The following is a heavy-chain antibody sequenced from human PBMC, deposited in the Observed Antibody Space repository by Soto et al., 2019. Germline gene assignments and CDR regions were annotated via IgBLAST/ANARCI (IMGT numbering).Heavy chain of an antibody. CDR2: ISYDGSNK. CDR3: AKGSSTSYYGMDV. J-gene: IGHJ6*02. CDR1: GFTFSSYA. D-gene: IGHD2-2*01. V-gene: IGHV3-30-3*01. Sequence: VGSLRLSCAASGFTFSSYAMHWVRQAPGKGLEWVAVISYDGSNKYYADSVKGRFTISRDNSKNTLYLQMNSLRAEDTAVYYCAKGSSTSYYGMDVCGQGTTVTVSS.